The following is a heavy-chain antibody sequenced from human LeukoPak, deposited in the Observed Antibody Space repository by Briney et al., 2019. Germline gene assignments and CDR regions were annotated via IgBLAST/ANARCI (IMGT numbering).Heavy chain of an antibody. CDR1: GGSISSGGYS. CDR3: ARVDTAMGRESYFQH. D-gene: IGHD5-18*01. Sequence: SETLSLTCAVSGGSISSGGYSWSWIRQPPGKGLEWIGYIYHSGSTYSNPSLKSRVTISVDRSKNQFSLKLSSVTAADTAVYYCARVDTAMGRESYFQHWGQGTLVTVSS. J-gene: IGHJ1*01. CDR2: IYHSGST. V-gene: IGHV4-30-2*01.